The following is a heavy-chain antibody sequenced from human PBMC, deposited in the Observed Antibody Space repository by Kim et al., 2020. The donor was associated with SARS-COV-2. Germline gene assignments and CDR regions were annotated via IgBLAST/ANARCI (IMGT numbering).Heavy chain of an antibody. V-gene: IGHV3-23*01. Sequence: ADSVKGRFTISRDNSKNTLYLQMNSLRAEDTAVYYCAKDPLALIASLFGYLGQGTLVTVSS. J-gene: IGHJ4*02. CDR3: AKDPLALIASLFGY. D-gene: IGHD1-26*01.